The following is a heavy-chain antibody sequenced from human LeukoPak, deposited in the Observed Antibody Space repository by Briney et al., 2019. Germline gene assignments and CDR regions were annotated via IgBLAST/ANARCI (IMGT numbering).Heavy chain of an antibody. D-gene: IGHD6-19*01. J-gene: IGHJ4*02. CDR2: ISYDGSNK. CDR3: ARSTIAVAGDF. Sequence: QPGRSLRLSCAASGFTFSSYGIHWVRQAPGKGLEWVAVISYDGSNKYYADSVKGRFTISRDNSKNTLYLQMNSLRAEDTAVYYCARSTIAVAGDFWVQGTLVTVSS. V-gene: IGHV3-30*03. CDR1: GFTFSSYG.